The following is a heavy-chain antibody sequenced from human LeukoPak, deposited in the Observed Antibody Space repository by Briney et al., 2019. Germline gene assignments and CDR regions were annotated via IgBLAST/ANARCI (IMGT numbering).Heavy chain of an antibody. J-gene: IGHJ4*02. CDR2: ISGSGGST. CDR3: ARGVAGSRWPFDY. CDR1: GFTFSSYA. D-gene: IGHD3-10*01. Sequence: PGGSLRLSCAASGFTFSSYAMSWVRQAPGKGLEWVSAISGSGGSTYYADSVKGRFTISRDNSKNTLYLQMNSLRAEDTAVYYCARGVAGSRWPFDYWGQGTLVTVSS. V-gene: IGHV3-23*01.